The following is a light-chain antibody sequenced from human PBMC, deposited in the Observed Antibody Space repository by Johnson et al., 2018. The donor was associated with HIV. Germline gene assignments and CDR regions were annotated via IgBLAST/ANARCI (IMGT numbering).Light chain of an antibody. Sequence: QSVLTQPPSVSAAPGQKVTISCSGSSSNIGNNYLSWYQQLPGTPPKIIIYDNNKRPSGIPDRFSGSKSGTSATQGISGLQPGDEADYYCGTWDSSLSAGVFGTGTKVTVL. CDR1: SSNIGNNY. CDR2: DNN. CDR3: GTWDSSLSAGV. V-gene: IGLV1-51*01. J-gene: IGLJ1*01.